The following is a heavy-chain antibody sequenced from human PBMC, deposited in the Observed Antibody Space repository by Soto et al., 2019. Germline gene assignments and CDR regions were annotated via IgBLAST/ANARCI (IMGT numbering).Heavy chain of an antibody. V-gene: IGHV5-51*01. CDR2: IYPGDSET. CDR3: ARSPRSSPYFDY. Sequence: GESLKISCQCSGYTFSNFWIAWVRQLPGKGLEYMGIIYPGDSETRYSPSFHGKVAISADRSIGTAYLQWSSLEASDSAFYFCARSPRSSPYFDYWGQGALVTVSS. CDR1: GYTFSNFW. J-gene: IGHJ4*02. D-gene: IGHD6-13*01.